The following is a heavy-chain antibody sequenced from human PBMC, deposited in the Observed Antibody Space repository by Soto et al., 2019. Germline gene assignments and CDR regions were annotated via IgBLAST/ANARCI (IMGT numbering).Heavy chain of an antibody. V-gene: IGHV3-23*01. CDR3: AKVLSKFDTNTYYYYGMDV. D-gene: IGHD3-9*01. CDR2: ISGSGGST. Sequence: GGSLRLSCAASGFTFSSYAMSWVRQAPGKGLEWVSAISGSGGSTYYANSVKGRFTISRANSKNRLYLQMNSLRAEDTVVYYCAKVLSKFDTNTYYYYGMDVWGQGTTVTVSS. J-gene: IGHJ6*02. CDR1: GFTFSSYA.